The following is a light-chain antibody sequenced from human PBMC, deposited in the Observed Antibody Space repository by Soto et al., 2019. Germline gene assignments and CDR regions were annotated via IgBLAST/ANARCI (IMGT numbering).Light chain of an antibody. Sequence: EIVLTQSPGTLSLSPGERATLSCRASQSVSNYYLAWYQQKPGQAPRLLIYGASNRGTGIPGRFSGSGSGTVFTLAISRLEPEVFAVYYCQQYGSSCTFGQGTTVQIK. CDR2: GAS. J-gene: IGKJ1*01. CDR1: QSVSNYY. V-gene: IGKV3-20*01. CDR3: QQYGSSCT.